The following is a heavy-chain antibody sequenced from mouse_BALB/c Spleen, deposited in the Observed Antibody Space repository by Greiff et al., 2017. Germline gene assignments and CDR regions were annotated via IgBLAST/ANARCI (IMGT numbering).Heavy chain of an antibody. Sequence: DVHLVESGGGLVKPGGSLKLSCAASGFTFSDYYMYWVRQTPEKRLEWVATISDGGSYTYYPDSVKGRFTISRDNAKNNLYLQMSSLKSEDTAMYYCARGYYGNWFAYWGQGTLVTVSA. D-gene: IGHD2-1*01. J-gene: IGHJ3*01. CDR3: ARGYYGNWFAY. CDR2: ISDGGSYT. V-gene: IGHV5-4*02. CDR1: GFTFSDYY.